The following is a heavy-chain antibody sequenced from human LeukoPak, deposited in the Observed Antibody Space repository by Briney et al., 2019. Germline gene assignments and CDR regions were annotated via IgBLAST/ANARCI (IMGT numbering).Heavy chain of an antibody. Sequence: GGSLRLSCAASGFTFSSYAMSWVRQAPGKGLEWVSAISGSGGSTYYADSVKGRFTLSRDNSKNTMYLQMTSLRAEDTAVYYCAKGAGYSYYYYYYYMDVWGKGTTVTVSS. CDR3: AKGAGYSYYYYYYYMDV. D-gene: IGHD3-9*01. V-gene: IGHV3-23*01. J-gene: IGHJ6*03. CDR2: ISGSGGST. CDR1: GFTFSSYA.